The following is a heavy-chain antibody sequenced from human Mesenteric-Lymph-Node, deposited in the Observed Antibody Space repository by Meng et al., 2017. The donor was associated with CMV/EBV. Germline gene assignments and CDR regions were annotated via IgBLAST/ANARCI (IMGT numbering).Heavy chain of an antibody. CDR3: ARDGSGSYLDY. CDR1: RFTFSMYG. D-gene: IGHD3-10*01. Sequence: GESLKISCAASRFTFSMYGMHWVRQAPGKGLEWVSSISSSSSYIYYADSVKGRFTISRDNAKNSLYLQMNSLRAEDTAVYYCARDGSGSYLDYWGQGTLVTVSS. V-gene: IGHV3-21*01. CDR2: ISSSSSYI. J-gene: IGHJ4*02.